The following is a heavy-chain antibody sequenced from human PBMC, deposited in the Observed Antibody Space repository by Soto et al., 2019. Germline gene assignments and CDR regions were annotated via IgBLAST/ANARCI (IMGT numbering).Heavy chain of an antibody. Sequence: GESLKISCKGSGYSFTSYWIGWVRQMPGKGLEWMGIIYPGDSDTRYSPSFQGQVTISADKSISTAYLQWSSLKASDTAMYYCARHPLWGPIAAAGPGGDWYFDLWGRGTLVTVSS. CDR1: GYSFTSYW. D-gene: IGHD6-13*01. V-gene: IGHV5-51*01. CDR3: ARHPLWGPIAAAGPGGDWYFDL. CDR2: IYPGDSDT. J-gene: IGHJ2*01.